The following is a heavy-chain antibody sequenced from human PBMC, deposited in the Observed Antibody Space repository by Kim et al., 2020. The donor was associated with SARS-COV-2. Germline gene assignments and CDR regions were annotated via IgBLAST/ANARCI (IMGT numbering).Heavy chain of an antibody. D-gene: IGHD3-10*01. CDR1: GDSISNHF. CDR2: FCCSGST. J-gene: IGHJ4*02. Sequence: SETLSLTCTVSGDSISNHFWSWIRQSPGKGLEWIGYFCCSGSTNYNPSLKSRVTISVDTSKNQFSLKVNSVTAADTAAYYCASDRRDYYGSGDYSGYYFEYWGQGTLVTVSS. CDR3: ASDRRDYYGSGDYSGYYFEY. V-gene: IGHV4-59*11.